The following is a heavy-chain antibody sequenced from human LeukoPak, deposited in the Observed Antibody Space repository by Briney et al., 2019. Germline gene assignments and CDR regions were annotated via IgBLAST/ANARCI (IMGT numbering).Heavy chain of an antibody. Sequence: GGSLRLSCAASGFTFSSYAMHWVRQAPGKGLEWVAVISYDGSNKYYADSVKGRFTISRDNPKNTLYLQMNSLRAEDTAVYYCAREKDAPNYYYGSGSYYNPPNYFDYWGQGTLVTVSS. V-gene: IGHV3-30*04. J-gene: IGHJ4*02. CDR2: ISYDGSNK. CDR3: AREKDAPNYYYGSGSYYNPPNYFDY. D-gene: IGHD3-10*01. CDR1: GFTFSSYA.